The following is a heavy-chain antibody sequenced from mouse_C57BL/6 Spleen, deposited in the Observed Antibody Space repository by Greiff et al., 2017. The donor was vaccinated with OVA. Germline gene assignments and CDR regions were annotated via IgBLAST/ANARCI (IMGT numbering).Heavy chain of an antibody. CDR2: IYPGSGST. J-gene: IGHJ3*01. V-gene: IGHV1-55*01. CDR1: GYTFTRYW. Sequence: VQLQQPGAELVKPGASVKMSCKASGYTFTRYWIPWLKPRPGQGLEWIGDIYPGSGSTNYNEKFKSKATLTVDTSSSTAYMQLSSLTSEDSAVYYCARGDGNYAYWGQGTLVTVSA. D-gene: IGHD2-1*01. CDR3: ARGDGNYAY.